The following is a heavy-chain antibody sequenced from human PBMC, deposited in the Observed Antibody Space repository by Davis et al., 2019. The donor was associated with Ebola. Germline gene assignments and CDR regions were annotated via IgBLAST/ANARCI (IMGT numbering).Heavy chain of an antibody. CDR2: INYSGST. J-gene: IGHJ5*01. CDR1: GASITTYY. D-gene: IGHD3-16*01. CDR3: ARRVEMTLGGGYNWFDS. V-gene: IGHV4-59*08. Sequence: PSETLSLTCTVSGASITTYYWNWIRQSPGKGLEWIGYINYSGSTNYNPALKSRVTMSVDTSTRQFSLILSSVTAADTAVYYCARRVEMTLGGGYNWFDSWGQGTLVTVSS.